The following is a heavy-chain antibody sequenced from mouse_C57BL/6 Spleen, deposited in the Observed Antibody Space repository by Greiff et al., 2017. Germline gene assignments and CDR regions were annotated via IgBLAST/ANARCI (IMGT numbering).Heavy chain of an antibody. Sequence: EVKLMESGGGLVKPGGSLKLSCAASGFTFSSYTMSWVRQTPEKRLEWVATISGGGGNTYYPDSVKGRFTISRDNAKTTLYLQMSSLKSEDTALDYCARHRITTVDGGRDYWGQGTSVTVSS. J-gene: IGHJ4*01. CDR1: GFTFSSYT. D-gene: IGHD1-1*01. V-gene: IGHV5-9*01. CDR3: ARHRITTVDGGRDY. CDR2: ISGGGGNT.